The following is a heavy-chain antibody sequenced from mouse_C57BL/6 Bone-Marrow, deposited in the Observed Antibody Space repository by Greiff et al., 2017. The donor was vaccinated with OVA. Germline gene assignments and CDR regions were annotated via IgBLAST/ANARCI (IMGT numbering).Heavy chain of an antibody. Sequence: EVQVVESEGGLVQPGSSMKLSCTASGFTFSDYYMAWVRQVPEKGLEWVANINYDGSSTYYLDSLKSRFIISRDNAKNILYLQMSSLKSEDTATYYCARGGSYYGSSFAYWGQGTLVTVSA. D-gene: IGHD1-1*01. CDR2: INYDGSST. J-gene: IGHJ3*01. V-gene: IGHV5-16*01. CDR3: ARGGSYYGSSFAY. CDR1: GFTFSDYY.